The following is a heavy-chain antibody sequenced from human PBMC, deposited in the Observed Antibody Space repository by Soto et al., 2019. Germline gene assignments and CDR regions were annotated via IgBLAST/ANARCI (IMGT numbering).Heavy chain of an antibody. J-gene: IGHJ6*02. CDR1: GGTFSSYA. D-gene: IGHD6-13*01. CDR3: ATPGGQQLVLAGYYGMDV. Sequence: QVQLVQSGAEVKKPGSSVKVSCKASGGTFSSYAISWVRQAPGQGLEWMGGINPIFGTANSAEKSQGRVTITADESTRTAYMELSSLRSEDTAVYYWATPGGQQLVLAGYYGMDVGGQGTKFTVSS. V-gene: IGHV1-69*01. CDR2: INPIFGTA.